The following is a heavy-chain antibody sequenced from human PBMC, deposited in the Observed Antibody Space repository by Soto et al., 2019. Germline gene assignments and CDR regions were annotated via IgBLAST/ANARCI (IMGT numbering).Heavy chain of an antibody. D-gene: IGHD1-26*01. CDR1: GYSFTSYW. CDR3: AGLSSGGNYNPYYCYCGMDV. CDR2: IDPSDSYT. J-gene: IGHJ6*02. V-gene: IGHV5-10-1*01. Sequence: GESLKNSCKGSGYSFTSYWISWVRQMPGKGLEWMGRIDPSDSYTNYSPSFQGHVTISADTSSNTVYLQWNSLRASDTAMYFCAGLSSGGNYNPYYCYCGMDVWGQGTTVTVSS.